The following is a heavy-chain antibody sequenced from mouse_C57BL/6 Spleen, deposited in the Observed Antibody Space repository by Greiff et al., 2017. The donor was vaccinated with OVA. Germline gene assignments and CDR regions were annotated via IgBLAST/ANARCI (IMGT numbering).Heavy chain of an antibody. CDR2: ISYDGSN. V-gene: IGHV3-6*01. CDR3: ARGDYSNLDWYFDV. Sequence: EVQLVESGPGLVKPSQSLSLTCSVTGYSITSGYYWNWIRQFPGNKLEWMGYISYDGSNNYNPSLKNRISITRDTSKNQFFLKLNSVTTEDTATYYCARGDYSNLDWYFDVWGTGTTVTVSS. CDR1: GYSITSGYY. D-gene: IGHD2-5*01. J-gene: IGHJ1*03.